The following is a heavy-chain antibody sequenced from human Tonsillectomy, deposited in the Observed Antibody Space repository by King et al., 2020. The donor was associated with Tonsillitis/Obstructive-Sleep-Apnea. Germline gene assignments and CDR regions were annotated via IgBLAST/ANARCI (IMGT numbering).Heavy chain of an antibody. CDR3: ARDGVPAALNWFDP. CDR2: INPNSGGT. CDR1: GYTFTGYY. D-gene: IGHD2-2*01. V-gene: IGHV1-2*02. Sequence: VQLVQSGAEVKKPGASVKVSCKASGYTFTGYYMHWVRQAPGQGLEWMGWINPNSGGTNYARKFQGRVTMTRDTSISTAYMELSRLRSDDTAVYYCARDGVPAALNWFDPWGQGTLVTVSS. J-gene: IGHJ5*02.